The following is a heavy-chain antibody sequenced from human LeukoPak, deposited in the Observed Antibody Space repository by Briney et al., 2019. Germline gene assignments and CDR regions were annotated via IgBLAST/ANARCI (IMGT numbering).Heavy chain of an antibody. V-gene: IGHV4-59*08. CDR1: GASINDFY. Sequence: SSETLSLTCAVSGASINDFYWTWIRQPPGKGLEWIGYIYYSGSTNYNPSLKSRVTISVDTSKNQFSLKLSPVTAADTAVYYCARHCCAVDWDPYYGMDVWGQGTTVTVSS. J-gene: IGHJ6*02. CDR3: ARHCCAVDWDPYYGMDV. CDR2: IYYSGST. D-gene: IGHD2-21*02.